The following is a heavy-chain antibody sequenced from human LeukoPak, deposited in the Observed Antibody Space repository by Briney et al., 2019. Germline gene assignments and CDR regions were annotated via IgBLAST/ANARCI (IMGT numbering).Heavy chain of an antibody. Sequence: PSETLSLTCAVYGGSFSGYYWSWIRQPPGKGLEWIGEINHSGSTNYNPSLKSRVTISVDTSKNQFSLKLSSVTAADTAVYYCASLVSVPIYSNHVGGYYYYYGMDVWGQGTTVTVSS. CDR2: INHSGST. CDR3: ASLVSVPIYSNHVGGYYYYYGMDV. D-gene: IGHD4-4*01. V-gene: IGHV4-34*01. CDR1: GGSFSGYY. J-gene: IGHJ6*02.